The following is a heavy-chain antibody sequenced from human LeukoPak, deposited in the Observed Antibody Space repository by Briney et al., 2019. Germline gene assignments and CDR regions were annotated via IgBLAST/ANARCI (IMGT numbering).Heavy chain of an antibody. CDR3: ARVGYYYDSSGYYSGFYYMDV. J-gene: IGHJ6*03. D-gene: IGHD3-22*01. CDR2: IRYDGTNK. CDR1: RFTFSNYE. Sequence: GGSLRLSCAASRFTFSNYEMHWIRQAPGKGLEWVAFIRYDGTNKYYADSVKGRFTISRDNSKNTLYLQMNSLRAEDTAVYYRARVGYYYDSSGYYSGFYYMDVWGKGTTVTVSS. V-gene: IGHV3-30*02.